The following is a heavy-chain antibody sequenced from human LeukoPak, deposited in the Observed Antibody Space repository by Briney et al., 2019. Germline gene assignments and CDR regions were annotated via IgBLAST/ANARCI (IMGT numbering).Heavy chain of an antibody. CDR2: IYHSGPS. CDR1: SASISTYY. J-gene: IGHJ4*02. Sequence: SETLSLTCTVSSASISTYYWSWIRQPPGKGLEWIGYIYHSGPSNYNPSLKSRVAMSVDASKSQFSLSLTSVTTADTAVYYCAKAAKFYYGSQTYYYFDYWGQGILVTVSS. V-gene: IGHV4-59*01. D-gene: IGHD3-10*01. CDR3: AKAAKFYYGSQTYYYFDY.